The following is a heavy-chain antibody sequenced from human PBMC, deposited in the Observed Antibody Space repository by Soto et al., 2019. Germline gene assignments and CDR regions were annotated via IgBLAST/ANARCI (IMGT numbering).Heavy chain of an antibody. CDR3: ARGSSWWGY. Sequence: PSETLPLTCSVSGGSISRGHYYWSWIRQTAGKGLELIGRIYSGGRNNHNPSLKSRVTVLVDTSKYQISLGLRSVTSADTAMYYCARGSSWWGYWGRGTLV. CDR2: IYSGGRN. V-gene: IGHV4-61*02. D-gene: IGHD6-13*01. J-gene: IGHJ4*02. CDR1: GGSISRGHYY.